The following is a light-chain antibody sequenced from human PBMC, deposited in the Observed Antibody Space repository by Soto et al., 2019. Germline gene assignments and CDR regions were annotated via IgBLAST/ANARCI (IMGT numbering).Light chain of an antibody. CDR2: EVS. V-gene: IGLV2-8*01. CDR1: SSDVGGYNY. CDR3: SSYAGSTVV. Sequence: QSVLTQPPSASGSHGQSVTISCTGTSSDVGGYNYVSWYQQHPGKAPKLMIYEVSKRPSGVPDRFSGSKSGNTASLTVSGLQAEDEADYYCSSYAGSTVVFGGGTKLTVL. J-gene: IGLJ2*01.